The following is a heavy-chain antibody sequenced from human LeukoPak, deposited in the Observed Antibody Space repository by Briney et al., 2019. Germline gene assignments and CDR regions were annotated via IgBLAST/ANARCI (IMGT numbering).Heavy chain of an antibody. CDR2: ISYDGSNK. CDR1: GFTFSSYA. J-gene: IGHJ4*02. Sequence: GGSLRLSCAASGFTFSSYAMHWVRQAPGKGLEWVAVISYDGSNKYCADSVKGRFTISRDNSKNTLYLQMNSLRAEDTAVYYCARAVEYSSSTHFDYWGQGTLVTVSS. D-gene: IGHD6-6*01. V-gene: IGHV3-30*01. CDR3: ARAVEYSSSTHFDY.